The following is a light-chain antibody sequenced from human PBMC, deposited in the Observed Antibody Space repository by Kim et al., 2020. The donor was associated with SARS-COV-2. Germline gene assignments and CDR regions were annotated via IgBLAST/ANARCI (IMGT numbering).Light chain of an antibody. CDR3: HQSSSLPRT. V-gene: IGKV6-21*02. Sequence: VTTKVKVTITCRASQSIGSSLHWFQQKPDQSPKLLIEYASQSISGVPSRFSGSGSGTDFTLTINSLEAEDTATYYCHQSSSLPRTFGQGTKVDIK. CDR2: YAS. CDR1: QSIGSS. J-gene: IGKJ1*01.